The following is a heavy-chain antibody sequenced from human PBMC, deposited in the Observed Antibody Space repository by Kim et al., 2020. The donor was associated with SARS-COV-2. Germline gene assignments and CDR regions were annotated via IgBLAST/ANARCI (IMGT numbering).Heavy chain of an antibody. CDR3: ARDSSTTVVTLAGYYYGMDV. Sequence: SETLSLTCTVSGGSVSSGSYYWSWIRQPPGKGLEWIGYIYYSGSTNYNPSLKSRVTISVDTSKNQFSLKLSSVTAADTAVYYCARDSSTTVVTLAGYYYGMDVWGQGTTVTVSS. CDR2: IYYSGST. D-gene: IGHD2-2*01. J-gene: IGHJ6*02. V-gene: IGHV4-61*01. CDR1: GGSVSSGSYY.